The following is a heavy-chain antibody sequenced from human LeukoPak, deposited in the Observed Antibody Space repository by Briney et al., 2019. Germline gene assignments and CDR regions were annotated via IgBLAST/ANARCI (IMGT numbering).Heavy chain of an antibody. CDR2: ISYDGSNK. V-gene: IGHV3-30*18. CDR1: GFTFSSYG. D-gene: IGHD6-13*01. Sequence: PGWSLRLSCAASGFTFSSYGMHWVRQAPGKGLEWVAVISYDGSNKYYADSVKGRFTISRDNSKNTLHLQMNSLRAEDTAVYYCAKGAAADFYYYCYGMDVWGKGTTVTVSS. CDR3: AKGAAADFYYYCYGMDV. J-gene: IGHJ6*04.